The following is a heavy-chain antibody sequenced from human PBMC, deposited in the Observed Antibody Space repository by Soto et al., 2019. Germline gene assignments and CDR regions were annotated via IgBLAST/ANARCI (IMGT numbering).Heavy chain of an antibody. D-gene: IGHD3-22*01. CDR2: IIPIFGTA. V-gene: IGHV1-69*01. J-gene: IGHJ6*02. Sequence: QVQLVQSGAEVKKPGSSVKVSCKASGGTFSSYAISWVRQAPGQGLEWMGGIIPIFGTANYAQKFQGRVTITADESTSTAYMELSSLRSKDTAVYYCARTYYYDSSGYYPEGDYYYGMDVWGQGTTVTVSS. CDR1: GGTFSSYA. CDR3: ARTYYYDSSGYYPEGDYYYGMDV.